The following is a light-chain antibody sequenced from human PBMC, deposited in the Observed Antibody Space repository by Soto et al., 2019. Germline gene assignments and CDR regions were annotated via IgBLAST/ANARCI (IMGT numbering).Light chain of an antibody. CDR3: QQFKNYPIT. Sequence: EIVLTQSPATLSLSPGERATLSCRASQTISSYLLWYQQKPGQAPRLLIYDASNRATGIPARFSGSGSGTDFTLTISSLHPEDFAVYFCQQFKNYPITFGQGTRLEIK. J-gene: IGKJ5*01. CDR2: DAS. CDR1: QTISSY. V-gene: IGKV3-11*01.